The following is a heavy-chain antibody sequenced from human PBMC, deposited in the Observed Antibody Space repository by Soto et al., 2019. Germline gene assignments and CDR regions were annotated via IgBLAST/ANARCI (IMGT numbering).Heavy chain of an antibody. CDR2: INPSGGST. CDR3: ARDQFFAAVYYYGMDV. CDR1: GYTFTSYY. D-gene: IGHD3-3*01. J-gene: IGHJ6*02. V-gene: IGHV1-46*03. Sequence: QVQLVQSGAEVKKPGASVKVSCKASGYTFTSYYMHWVRQAPGQGLEWMGIINPSGGSTSYAQKFQGRVTMTRDTSTSTVYMELSSLRSEDTAVYYCARDQFFAAVYYYGMDVWGQGTTVTVSS.